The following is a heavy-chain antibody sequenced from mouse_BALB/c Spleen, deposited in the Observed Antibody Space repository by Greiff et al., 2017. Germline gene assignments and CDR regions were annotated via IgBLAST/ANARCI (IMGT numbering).Heavy chain of an antibody. Sequence: EVQRVESGGGLVKPGGSLKLSCAASGFTFSSYAMSWVRQTPEKRLEWVASISSGGSTYYPDSVKGRFTISRDNARNILYLQMSSLRSEDTAMYYCARGRDGLGFAYWGQGTLVTVSA. CDR2: ISSGGST. J-gene: IGHJ3*01. CDR1: GFTFSSYA. V-gene: IGHV5-6-5*01. D-gene: IGHD1-2*01. CDR3: ARGRDGLGFAY.